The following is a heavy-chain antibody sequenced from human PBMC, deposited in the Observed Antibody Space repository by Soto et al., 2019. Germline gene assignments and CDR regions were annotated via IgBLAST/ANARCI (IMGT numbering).Heavy chain of an antibody. CDR1: GYTFTSYG. Sequence: EASVKVSCKASGYTFTSYGISWVRQAPGQGLEWMGWISAYNGNTNYAQKLQGRVTMTTDTSTSTAYMELRSLRSDDTAVYYCARGKYSSSSSWFDPWGQGTLVTVSS. CDR3: ARGKYSSSSSWFDP. D-gene: IGHD6-6*01. J-gene: IGHJ5*02. CDR2: ISAYNGNT. V-gene: IGHV1-18*01.